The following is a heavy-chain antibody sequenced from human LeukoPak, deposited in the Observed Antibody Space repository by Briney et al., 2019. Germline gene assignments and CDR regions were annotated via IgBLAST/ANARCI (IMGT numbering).Heavy chain of an antibody. Sequence: GGSLRLSCAASGFTFSSYEMNWVRQAPGKGLEWVSYISSSGSTIYYADSVKGRFTISRDNAKNSLYLQMNSLRAEDTAVYYCARVTLRGVWKRSFDCWGQGTLVTVSS. CDR2: ISSSGSTI. V-gene: IGHV3-48*03. CDR3: ARVTLRGVWKRSFDC. D-gene: IGHD3-10*01. CDR1: GFTFSSYE. J-gene: IGHJ4*02.